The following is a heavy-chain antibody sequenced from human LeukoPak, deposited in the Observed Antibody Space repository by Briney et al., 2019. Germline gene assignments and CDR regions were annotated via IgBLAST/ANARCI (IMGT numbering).Heavy chain of an antibody. D-gene: IGHD6-6*01. Sequence: SETLSLTCAVYGGSFSGYYSSWIRQPPGKGLEWIGEINHSGSTNYNPSLKSRVTISVDTSKNQFSLKLSSVTAADTAVYYCARGWHGSSSGGYYFDYWGQGTLVTVSS. J-gene: IGHJ4*02. CDR2: INHSGST. CDR3: ARGWHGSSSGGYYFDY. V-gene: IGHV4-34*01. CDR1: GGSFSGYY.